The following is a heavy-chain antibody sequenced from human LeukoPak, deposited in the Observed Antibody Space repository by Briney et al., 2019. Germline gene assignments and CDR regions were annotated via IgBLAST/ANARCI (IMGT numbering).Heavy chain of an antibody. Sequence: QTGGSLRLSCAAAGFTFDTYPMNWVRQAPGRGLEWISYISSNRDTIYYAASVKGRFTISRDNARYSLYLQMNSLRDEDTAVYYCARDRGNDYNSYFFDYWGQGILVTVSS. J-gene: IGHJ4*02. CDR1: GFTFDTYP. D-gene: IGHD5-24*01. CDR3: ARDRGNDYNSYFFDY. CDR2: ISSNRDTI. V-gene: IGHV3-48*02.